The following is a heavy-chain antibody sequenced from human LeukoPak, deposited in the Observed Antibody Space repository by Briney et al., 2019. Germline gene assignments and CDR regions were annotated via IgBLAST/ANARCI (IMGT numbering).Heavy chain of an antibody. V-gene: IGHV3-48*03. CDR2: ISSSGSTI. Sequence: PGGSLRLSCAASGFTFSSYEMNWVRQAPGKGLEWVSYISSSGSTIYYADSVKGRFTISRDNAKNSLYLQMNSLRAEDTAVYYCAREGSGSGYYYGFDYWGQGTLVTVSS. D-gene: IGHD3-22*01. J-gene: IGHJ4*02. CDR1: GFTFSSYE. CDR3: AREGSGSGYYYGFDY.